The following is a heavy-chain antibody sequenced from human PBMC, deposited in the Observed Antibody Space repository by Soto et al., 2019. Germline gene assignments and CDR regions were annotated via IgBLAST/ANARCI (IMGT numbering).Heavy chain of an antibody. Sequence: ASVKVSCKASGYTFTSYGISWVRQAPGQGLEWMGWISAYNGNTNYAQKLQGRVTMTTDTSTSTAYMELRSLRSDDTAVYYCARVQSHPYTGTTYGWFDPWGQGTLVTVSS. CDR3: ARVQSHPYTGTTYGWFDP. J-gene: IGHJ5*02. V-gene: IGHV1-18*01. D-gene: IGHD4-17*01. CDR2: ISAYNGNT. CDR1: GYTFTSYG.